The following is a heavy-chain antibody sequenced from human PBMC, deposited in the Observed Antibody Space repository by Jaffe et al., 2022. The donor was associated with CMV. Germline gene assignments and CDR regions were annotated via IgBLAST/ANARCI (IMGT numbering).Heavy chain of an antibody. V-gene: IGHV3-23*01. J-gene: IGHJ4*02. CDR1: GFTFSSYA. D-gene: IGHD7-27*01. CDR3: AKYLGRGLGDFDS. Sequence: EVQLLGSGGGVVQPGGSLRLSCAASGFTFSSYAMTWVRQTPGKGLEWVSSISDSGGNTKYADSVKGRFTISRDNSKNTLYLQMNSLRAEDTAVYYCAKYLGRGLGDFDSWGQGTLVTVSS. CDR2: ISDSGGNT.